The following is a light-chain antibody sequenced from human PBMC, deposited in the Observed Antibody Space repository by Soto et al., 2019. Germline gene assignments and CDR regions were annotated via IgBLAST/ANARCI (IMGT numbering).Light chain of an antibody. J-gene: IGLJ2*01. CDR3: AAWDDSLRAVV. V-gene: IGLV1-44*01. CDR1: TSNIGTYA. Sequence: QSVLTQSPSASGTPGQRVTISCSGSTSNIGTYAVNWYQQLPGTAPTLLIFRNHQRPSGVPDRFSGSKSGTSAFLAISGPQSADEADYYCAAWDDSLRAVVFGGGTKLTVL. CDR2: RNH.